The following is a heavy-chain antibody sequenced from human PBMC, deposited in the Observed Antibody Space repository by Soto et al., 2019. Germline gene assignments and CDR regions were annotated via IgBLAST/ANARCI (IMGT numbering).Heavy chain of an antibody. CDR2: ISGSGSKK. V-gene: IGHV3-23*01. Sequence: GGSLRLSCAASGFIFENFGMSWVRQAPGKGLEWISSISGSGSKKYYADSVKGRFTISRDNSKSTVYLELNNLSAEDTAVYHCAKNQGVELVPLATVDWFDPWGQGSVVTVSS. D-gene: IGHD1-26*01. CDR1: GFIFENFG. CDR3: AKNQGVELVPLATVDWFDP. J-gene: IGHJ5*02.